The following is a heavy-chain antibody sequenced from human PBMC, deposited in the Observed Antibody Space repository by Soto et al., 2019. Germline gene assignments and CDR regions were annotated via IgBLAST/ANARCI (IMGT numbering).Heavy chain of an antibody. CDR3: TTDEFMVRGVIMDYYYYGMDV. D-gene: IGHD3-10*01. CDR1: GFTFSNAW. Sequence: GGSLRLSCAASGFTFSNAWMNWVRQAPGKGLEWVGRIKSKTDGGTTDYAAPVKGRFTISRDDSKNTLYLQMNSLKTEDTAVYYCTTDEFMVRGVIMDYYYYGMDVWGQGTTVTVSS. V-gene: IGHV3-15*07. J-gene: IGHJ6*02. CDR2: IKSKTDGGTT.